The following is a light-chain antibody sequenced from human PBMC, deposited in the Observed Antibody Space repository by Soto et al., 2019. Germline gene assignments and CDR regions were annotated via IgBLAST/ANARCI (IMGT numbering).Light chain of an antibody. V-gene: IGLV1-47*01. CDR3: AAWDDSRSGLV. Sequence: QSVLTQPHSASGTPGQRVTLSCSGSSSNIGSNYVYWYQQLPGTAHKLLIYGNNQRHSGVPDRFSGSKSGTSASLAIIGLRYEDEADYYCAAWDDSRSGLVFGGGTKLTVL. CDR1: SSNIGSNY. CDR2: GNN. J-gene: IGLJ2*01.